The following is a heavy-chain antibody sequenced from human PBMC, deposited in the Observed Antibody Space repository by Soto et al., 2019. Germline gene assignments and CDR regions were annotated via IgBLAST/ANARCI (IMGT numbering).Heavy chain of an antibody. Sequence: QVQLVQSGAEVKKPGSSVKVSCKASGGTFSSYAISWVRQAPGQGLEWMGGIIPIFGTANYAQKFQGRVTITADKSTSTAYMELSSLRSEDTAVYYCARDRYYGSGSYLYYYYGMDVWGQGTTVTASS. J-gene: IGHJ6*02. D-gene: IGHD3-10*01. V-gene: IGHV1-69*06. CDR2: IIPIFGTA. CDR1: GGTFSSYA. CDR3: ARDRYYGSGSYLYYYYGMDV.